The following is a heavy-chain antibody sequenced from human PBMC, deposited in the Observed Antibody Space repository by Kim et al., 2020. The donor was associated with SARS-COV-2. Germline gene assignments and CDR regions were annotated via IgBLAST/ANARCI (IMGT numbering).Heavy chain of an antibody. V-gene: IGHV3-15*01. D-gene: IGHD2-15*01. CDR3: TTASRVVVVVAAKGVDY. Sequence: GGSLRLSCAASGFTFSNAWMSWVRQAPGKGLEWVGRIKSKTDGGTTDYAAPVKGRFTISRDDSKNTLYLQMNSLKTEDTAVYYCTTASRVVVVVAAKGVDYWGQGTLVTVSS. J-gene: IGHJ4*02. CDR1: GFTFSNAW. CDR2: IKSKTDGGTT.